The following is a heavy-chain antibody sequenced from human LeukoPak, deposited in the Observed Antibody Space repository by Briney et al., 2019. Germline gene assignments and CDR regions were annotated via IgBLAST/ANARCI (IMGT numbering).Heavy chain of an antibody. D-gene: IGHD6-13*01. CDR2: INPSGGST. V-gene: IGHV1-46*01. J-gene: IGHJ4*02. CDR3: AKGWYSSSWYGISRFDY. Sequence: ASVKVSCKASGYTFTSYYMHWVRQAPGQGLEWMGIINPSGGSTSYAQKFQGRVTMTRDTSTSTVYMELSSLRSEDTAVYYCAKGWYSSSWYGISRFDYWGQGTLVTVSS. CDR1: GYTFTSYY.